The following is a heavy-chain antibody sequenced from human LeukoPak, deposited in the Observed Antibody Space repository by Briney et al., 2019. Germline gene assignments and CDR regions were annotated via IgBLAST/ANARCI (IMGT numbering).Heavy chain of an antibody. CDR2: ISGSGGST. J-gene: IGHJ4*02. CDR3: AKEGWNCSSTSCYRDPFDY. V-gene: IGHV3-23*01. D-gene: IGHD2-2*01. CDR1: GFTFSSYA. Sequence: PGGSLRLSCAASGFTFSSYAMSWVRQALGKGLDWVSAISGSGGSTYYADSVKGRFTISRDNSKNTLYLQMNSLRAEDTAVYYCAKEGWNCSSTSCYRDPFDYWGQGTLVTVSS.